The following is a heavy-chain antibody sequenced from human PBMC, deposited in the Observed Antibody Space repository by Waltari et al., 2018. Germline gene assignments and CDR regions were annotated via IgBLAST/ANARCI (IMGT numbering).Heavy chain of an antibody. CDR2: IYYSGST. Sequence: QLQLQESGPGLVKPSETLSLTCTVSGGSISSSSYYWGWIRQPPGKGLEWIGSIYYSGSTYYNPSLKSRVTISVDTSKNQFSLKLSSVTAADTAVYYCARAGQLVRSNWFDPWGQGTLVTVSS. J-gene: IGHJ5*02. CDR1: GGSISSSSYY. D-gene: IGHD6-13*01. V-gene: IGHV4-39*07. CDR3: ARAGQLVRSNWFDP.